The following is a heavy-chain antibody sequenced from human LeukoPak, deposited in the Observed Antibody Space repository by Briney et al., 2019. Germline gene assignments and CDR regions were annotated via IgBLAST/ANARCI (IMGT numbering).Heavy chain of an antibody. CDR1: GFTFSSYW. V-gene: IGHV3-7*03. CDR2: IKQDGSEK. Sequence: GGSLRLSCAASGFTFSSYWMSWVRQAPGKGLEWVANIKQDGSEKYYVDSVKGRFTISRDNAKNSLYLQMNSLRAEDTAVYYCAREPYCSGGSCYGMDVWGQGTTVTVPS. J-gene: IGHJ6*02. D-gene: IGHD2-15*01. CDR3: AREPYCSGGSCYGMDV.